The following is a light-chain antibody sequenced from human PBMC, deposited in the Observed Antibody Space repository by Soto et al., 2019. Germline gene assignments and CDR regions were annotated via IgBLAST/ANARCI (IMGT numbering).Light chain of an antibody. V-gene: IGLV1-40*01. CDR3: QSHDSSQPGWV. CDR2: GNS. CDR1: SSNIGAGYD. Sequence: QSVLTQPPSVSGAPGQRVTISCTGSSSNIGAGYDVHWYQQIPGTAPKLLIYGNSNRPSGVPDRFSGSKSGSSASLAITGLRAEDDADYFCQSHDSSQPGWVFGGGTNLTVL. J-gene: IGLJ3*02.